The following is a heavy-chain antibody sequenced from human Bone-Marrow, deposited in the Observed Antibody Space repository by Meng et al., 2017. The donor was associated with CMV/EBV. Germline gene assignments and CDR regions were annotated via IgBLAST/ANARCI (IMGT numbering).Heavy chain of an antibody. D-gene: IGHD2-2*01. CDR2: MNPNSGNT. Sequence: VKVSCKASGYTFTSYDINWVRQATGQGLEWMGWMNPNSGNTGYAQKFQGRVTITRNTSISTAYMELSSLRSEDTAVYYCARAGIVVVPAAMLPFDPWGQGTLVTVSS. CDR3: ARAGIVVVPAAMLPFDP. J-gene: IGHJ5*02. V-gene: IGHV1-8*03. CDR1: GYTFTSYD.